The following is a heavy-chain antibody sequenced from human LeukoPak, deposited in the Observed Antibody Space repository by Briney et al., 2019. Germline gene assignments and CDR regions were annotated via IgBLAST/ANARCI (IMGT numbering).Heavy chain of an antibody. CDR3: TRDEGEYGDYYFDY. V-gene: IGHV3-49*04. Sequence: PGRSLRLSCTVSGFTFGDYAMSWVRQAPGKGLEWVGFIRSKAYGGRTAYAASVKGRFTISIDDSKSIAYLQKNSLKTEDTAVYYCTRDEGEYGDYYFDYWGQGTLVTVSS. CDR1: GFTFGDYA. D-gene: IGHD4-17*01. CDR2: IRSKAYGGRT. J-gene: IGHJ4*02.